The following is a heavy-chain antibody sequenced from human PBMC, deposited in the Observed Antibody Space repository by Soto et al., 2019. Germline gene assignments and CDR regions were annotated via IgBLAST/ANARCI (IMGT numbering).Heavy chain of an antibody. CDR1: GYPFTTYG. V-gene: IGHV1-18*01. CDR3: AREGEMTYYYYGLDV. CDR2: ISGYNGHT. Sequence: QVQLVQSGAEVRKPGASVKVSCKASGYPFTTYGISWVLQAPGQGLEWMGWISGYNGHTKYAQKFPGRVSMTTDTSTSTVYMDLRSLSSDDTAVYYCAREGEMTYYYYGLDVWGQGTTVTVSS. J-gene: IGHJ6*02. D-gene: IGHD3-16*01.